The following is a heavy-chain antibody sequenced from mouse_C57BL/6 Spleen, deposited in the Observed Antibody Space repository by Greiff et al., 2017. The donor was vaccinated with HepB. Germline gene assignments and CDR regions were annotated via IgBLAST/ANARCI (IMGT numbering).Heavy chain of an antibody. D-gene: IGHD2-3*01. CDR2: ISYSGST. V-gene: IGHV3-1*01. CDR3: ARNDGSNWYFDV. J-gene: IGHJ1*03. CDR1: GYSITSGYD. Sequence: DVQLQESGPGMVKPSQSLSLTCTVTGYSITSGYDWHWIRHFPGNKLEWMGYISYSGSTNYNPSLKSRISITHDTSKNHFFLKLNSVTTEDTATYYCARNDGSNWYFDVWGTGTTVTVSS.